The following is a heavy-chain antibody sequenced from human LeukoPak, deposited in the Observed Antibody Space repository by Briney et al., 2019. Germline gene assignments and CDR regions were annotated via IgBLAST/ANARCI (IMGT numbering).Heavy chain of an antibody. CDR1: GDSVSSGY. CDR3: AGRGHRYSRD. V-gene: IGHV4-4*09. Sequence: PSETLSLTCTVSGDSVSSGYWTWIRQSPGKGLEWIGYISDSGITDYNPSLKSRLTISVDTSNNQFSLNLNSVTAADTAVYYCAGRGHRYSRDWCQGILVTVSS. D-gene: IGHD2-15*01. CDR2: ISDSGIT. J-gene: IGHJ1*01.